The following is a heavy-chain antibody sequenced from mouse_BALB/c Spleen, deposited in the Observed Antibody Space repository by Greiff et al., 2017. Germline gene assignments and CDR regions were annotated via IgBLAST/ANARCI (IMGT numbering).Heavy chain of an antibody. CDR3: ARGGLRGYFDY. CDR1: GFSLTSYG. V-gene: IGHV2-9*02. D-gene: IGHD2-4*01. Sequence: QVQLKESGPGLVAPSQSLSITCTVSGFSLTSYGVHWVRQPPGKGLEWLGVIWAGGSTNYNSALMSRLSISKDNSKSQVFLKMNSLQTDDTARYYCARGGLRGYFDYWGQGTTLTVSS. CDR2: IWAGGST. J-gene: IGHJ2*01.